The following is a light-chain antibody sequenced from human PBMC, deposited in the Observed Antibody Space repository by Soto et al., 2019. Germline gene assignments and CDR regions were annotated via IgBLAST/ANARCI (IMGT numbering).Light chain of an antibody. CDR3: SSYTSSSTYNYV. V-gene: IGLV2-14*01. CDR1: SSDVGGYNY. CDR2: DVS. J-gene: IGLJ1*01. Sequence: QSVLTQPASVSGSPGQSITISCIGTSSDVGGYNYVSWYQQHPGKAPKLMIYDVSNRPSGVSNRFSGSKSGNTASLTISGLQAEDEADYYCSSYTSSSTYNYVFGTGTKVTVL.